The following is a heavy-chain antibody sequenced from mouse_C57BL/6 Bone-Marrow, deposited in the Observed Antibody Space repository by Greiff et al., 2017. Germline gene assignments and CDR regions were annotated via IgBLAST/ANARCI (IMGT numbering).Heavy chain of an antibody. D-gene: IGHD1-1*01. J-gene: IGHJ2*01. CDR2: INPSSGYT. CDR1: GYTFTSYT. Sequence: QVQLQQSGAELARPGASVKMSCKASGYTFTSYTMHWVKQRPGQGLEWIGYINPSSGYTKYNQKFKDKATLTADKSSSTAYMQLSSLTSEDSAVYYCASADYYGSRFDYWGQGTTLTVSS. V-gene: IGHV1-4*01. CDR3: ASADYYGSRFDY.